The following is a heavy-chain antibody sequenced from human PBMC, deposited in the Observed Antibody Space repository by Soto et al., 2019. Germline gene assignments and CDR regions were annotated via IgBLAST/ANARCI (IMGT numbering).Heavy chain of an antibody. Sequence: QVQLVESGGGVVQPGRSLRLSCAASGFSFSNNGMHWVRQAPGKGLECVAIISYDGRKKYYADSVKGRFTISRDTSKNTLYLQMNSLRVEDTAVYYCAKDRVESGLGEIDYWGQGTLVTVSS. CDR3: AKDRVESGLGEIDY. CDR1: GFSFSNNG. CDR2: ISYDGRKK. D-gene: IGHD3-16*01. J-gene: IGHJ4*02. V-gene: IGHV3-30*18.